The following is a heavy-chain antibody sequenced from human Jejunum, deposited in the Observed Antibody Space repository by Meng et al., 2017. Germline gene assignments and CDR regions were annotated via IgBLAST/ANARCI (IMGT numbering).Heavy chain of an antibody. CDR3: ARAVGPYCDGDCFSYYFDY. D-gene: IGHD2-21*02. Sequence: GGSLRLSCAASGFTFSSSWMNWVRQAPGKGLEWVADIKQDGSEKRYVDSVQGRFTISRDNAKNSLYLQMHSLRAEDTAVYFCARAVGPYCDGDCFSYYFDYWGQGILVTVSS. J-gene: IGHJ4*02. CDR1: GFTFSSSW. CDR2: IKQDGSEK. V-gene: IGHV3-7*01.